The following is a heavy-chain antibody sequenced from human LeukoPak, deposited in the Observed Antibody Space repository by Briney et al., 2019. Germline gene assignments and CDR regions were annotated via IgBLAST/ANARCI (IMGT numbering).Heavy chain of an antibody. D-gene: IGHD6-13*01. CDR3: VSQAAGTHLTYYFDY. V-gene: IGHV5-51*01. CDR1: GYSFTSYW. Sequence: GESLKISCKGSGYSFTSYWIGWVRQMPGKGLEWMGIIYPGDSDTRYSPSFQGQVTISADKSISTAYLQWSSLKASDTAMYYCVSQAAGTHLTYYFDYWGQGTLVTVSS. CDR2: IYPGDSDT. J-gene: IGHJ4*02.